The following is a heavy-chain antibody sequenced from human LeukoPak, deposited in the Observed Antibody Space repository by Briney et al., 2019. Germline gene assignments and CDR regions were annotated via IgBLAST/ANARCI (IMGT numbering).Heavy chain of an antibody. Sequence: SETLSLTCPVSGAFTSSYYWSWIRQPPGNGLEWIGYIYYSGRTDYHPSLKSRVTISVDTYKNQFSLKLSSVTAADTAVYYCEREGVTKYYVDYWGQGTLVTVSS. D-gene: IGHD4-11*01. J-gene: IGHJ4*02. CDR3: EREGVTKYYVDY. V-gene: IGHV4-59*01. CDR1: GAFTSSYY. CDR2: IYYSGRT.